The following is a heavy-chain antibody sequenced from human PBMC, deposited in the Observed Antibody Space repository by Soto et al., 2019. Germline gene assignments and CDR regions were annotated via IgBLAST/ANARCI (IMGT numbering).Heavy chain of an antibody. D-gene: IGHD2-21*01. CDR2: IYNSDT. Sequence: QVQLQESGPGLVKPSETLSLTCTVSGDSINGYFWSWIRQSPGKGLELIGYIYNSDTNYNPSLKSRVTISVDTSKNQFSLSLSSVTSADTAVYYCARATHCVTAGCRMGHFDSWGQGTLVAVSS. CDR1: GDSINGYF. J-gene: IGHJ4*02. V-gene: IGHV4-59*08. CDR3: ARATHCVTAGCRMGHFDS.